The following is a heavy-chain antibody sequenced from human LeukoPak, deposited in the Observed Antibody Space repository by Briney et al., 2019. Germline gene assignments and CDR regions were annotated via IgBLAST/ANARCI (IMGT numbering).Heavy chain of an antibody. CDR2: ISSSRSFT. V-gene: IGHV3-11*05. D-gene: IGHD3-10*01. J-gene: IGHJ6*02. Sequence: GGSLRLSCAASGFSFSDHYMSWIRQAPGKGLEWVSYISSSRSFTNYADSVKGRFTISRDTAKNSLYLQMNSLRAEDTAVYYCAREKVYGSGSYYGYYYYGMDVWGQGTTVTVSS. CDR1: GFSFSDHY. CDR3: AREKVYGSGSYYGYYYYGMDV.